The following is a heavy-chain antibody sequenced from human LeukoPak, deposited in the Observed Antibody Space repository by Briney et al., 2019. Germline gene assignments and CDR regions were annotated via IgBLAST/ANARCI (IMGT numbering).Heavy chain of an antibody. CDR2: ISSCSSYI. CDR1: GFTFSSCS. CDR3: ARDSEPDVAAAGTSYDY. D-gene: IGHD6-13*01. V-gene: IGHV3-21*01. J-gene: IGHJ4*02. Sequence: GGSLRLSCAASGFTFSSCSMNWVRQAPGKGLEWVSSISSCSSYIYYADSVKGRFTISRDNAKNSLYLQMNGLRAEDTAVYYCARDSEPDVAAAGTSYDYWGQGTLVTVSS.